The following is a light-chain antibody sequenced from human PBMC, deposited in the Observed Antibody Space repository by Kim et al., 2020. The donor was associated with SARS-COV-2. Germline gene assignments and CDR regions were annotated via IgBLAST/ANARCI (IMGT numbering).Light chain of an antibody. V-gene: IGKV3-20*01. CDR3: QQYGTTPLT. CDR2: GAS. Sequence: APGETATLSCRASQSISSALLAWYQQRPGQPPRLLMSGASIRATGIPDRFSGSGSGTDFTLTIIRLETDDFAVYYCQQYGTTPLTFGGGTKVDIK. J-gene: IGKJ4*01. CDR1: QSISSAL.